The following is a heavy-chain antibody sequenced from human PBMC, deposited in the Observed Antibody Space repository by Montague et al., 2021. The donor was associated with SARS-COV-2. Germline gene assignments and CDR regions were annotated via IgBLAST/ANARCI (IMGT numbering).Heavy chain of an antibody. Sequence: SETLSLTCTVSGDSISSSSNYWGWIRQSPGKGLGWIGSINYVETTYYNPSLKSRLTISVDTSKNQFSLRLMSVTAADSAVYYCARPKHDNSPDRAFDIRGQGTMVTVSS. V-gene: IGHV4-39*01. CDR3: ARPKHDNSPDRAFDI. CDR2: INYVETT. D-gene: IGHD3-22*01. CDR1: GDSISSSSNY. J-gene: IGHJ3*02.